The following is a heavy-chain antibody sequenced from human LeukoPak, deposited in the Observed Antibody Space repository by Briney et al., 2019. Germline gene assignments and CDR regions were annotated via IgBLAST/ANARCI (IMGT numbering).Heavy chain of an antibody. CDR2: ISSSSSYI. D-gene: IGHD3-22*01. Sequence: PGGSLRLSCAASGSTFSAYWMTWVRQAPGKGLEWVSSISSSSSYIYYADSVKGRFTISRDNAKNSLYLQMNSLRAEDTAVYYCARDDSSGYAIHPEYFQHWGQGTLVTVSS. V-gene: IGHV3-21*01. CDR1: GSTFSAYW. CDR3: ARDDSSGYAIHPEYFQH. J-gene: IGHJ1*01.